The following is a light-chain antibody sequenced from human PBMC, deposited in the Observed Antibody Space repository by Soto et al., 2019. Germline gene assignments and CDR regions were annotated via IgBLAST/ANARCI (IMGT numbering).Light chain of an antibody. V-gene: IGKV1-39*01. J-gene: IGKJ4*01. CDR2: SAS. CDR1: QSIGTS. CDR3: QQSYITALT. Sequence: DIQMTQSPSSLSASVGDRVTITCRASQSIGTSLNWYQQTPGKAPKVLIYSASSLESGVPSRVSGSGSGTEFTLTISSLHPEDFATYFCQQSYITALTFGGGNKVEIK.